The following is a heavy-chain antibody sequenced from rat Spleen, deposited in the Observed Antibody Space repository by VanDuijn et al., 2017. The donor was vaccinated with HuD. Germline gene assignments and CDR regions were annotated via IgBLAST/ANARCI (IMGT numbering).Heavy chain of an antibody. CDR2: INNAGST. D-gene: IGHD1-10*01. V-gene: IGHV3-3*01. CDR1: GYSITSGYG. Sequence: EVQLQESGPGLVKPSQSLSLSCSVTGYSITSGYGWNWIRKFPGNKLEWMGYINNAGSTKYNPPLQSQISITRDTSKNQFFLQLNSVTTEETATYYCARRTGQVYNNYFDYWGQGVMVTVSS. CDR3: ARRTGQVYNNYFDY. J-gene: IGHJ2*01.